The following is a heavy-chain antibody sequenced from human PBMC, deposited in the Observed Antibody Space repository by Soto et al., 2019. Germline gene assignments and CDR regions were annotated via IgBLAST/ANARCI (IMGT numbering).Heavy chain of an antibody. CDR3: AQNDDSFDS. CDR1: GFTLSSYG. CDR2: IAYDGSEK. Sequence: GGSLRLSCVASGFTLSSYGMHWVRQAAGKGLEWVAVIAYDGSEKYYADSVKGRFTISRDNSRNTLFLQMNSLRAEDTAVYYCAQNDDSFDSWGQGTLVTVSS. V-gene: IGHV3-30*18. J-gene: IGHJ4*02.